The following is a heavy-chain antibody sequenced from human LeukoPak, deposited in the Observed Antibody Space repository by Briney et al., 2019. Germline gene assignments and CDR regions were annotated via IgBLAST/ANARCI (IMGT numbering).Heavy chain of an antibody. J-gene: IGHJ4*02. CDR3: ARAVGYCSDTACYLGY. Sequence: ASVKVSCKASGGTFSSYAISWVRQAPGQGLEWMGWINTKTGNPTYAQGFTGRFVFSLDTSVSTAYLQISSLKAEDTAVYYCARAVGYCSDTACYLGYWGQGTLVTVSS. CDR1: GGTFSSYA. CDR2: INTKTGNP. D-gene: IGHD2-2*01. V-gene: IGHV7-4-1*02.